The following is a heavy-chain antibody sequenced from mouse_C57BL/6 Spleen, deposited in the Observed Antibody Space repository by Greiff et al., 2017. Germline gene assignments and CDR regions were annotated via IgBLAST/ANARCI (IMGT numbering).Heavy chain of an antibody. D-gene: IGHD2-3*01. CDR2: IHPSASDT. V-gene: IGHV1-74*01. CDR3: AKGDGYYGAY. Sequence: VQLQQSGAELVKPGASVKVSCKASGYTFTSYWMHWVKQRPGQGLEWIGRIHPSASDTNYNQKFKGKATLTVDKSASTAYMQLSSLTSENSAVYYGAKGDGYYGAYWGQGTLVTVSA. J-gene: IGHJ3*01. CDR1: GYTFTSYW.